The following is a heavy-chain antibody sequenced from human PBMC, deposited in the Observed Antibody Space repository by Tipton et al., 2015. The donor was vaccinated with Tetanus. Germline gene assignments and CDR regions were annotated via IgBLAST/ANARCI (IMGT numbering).Heavy chain of an antibody. CDR1: GGSISSYY. Sequence: TLSFTCTVSGGSISSYYWTWIRQPPGRGLEWIGYVHYSGSTNYSPSLRSRVTPSVDTSKNQFSLKLSSVTAADTAVYYCARIGWLQQNKPAFDIWGQGTVVTVSS. V-gene: IGHV4-59*01. CDR2: VHYSGST. D-gene: IGHD6-19*01. CDR3: ARIGWLQQNKPAFDI. J-gene: IGHJ3*02.